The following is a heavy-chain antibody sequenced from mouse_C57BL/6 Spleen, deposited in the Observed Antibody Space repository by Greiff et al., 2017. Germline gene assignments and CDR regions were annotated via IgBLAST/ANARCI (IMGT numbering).Heavy chain of an antibody. Sequence: VKLQESGTELVKPGASVKLSCKASGYTFTSYWMHWVKQRPGQGLEWIGNINPSNGGTNYNEKFKSKATLTVDKSSSTAYRQLSSLTSEDSAVYYCARGGGLRRGPYYFDYWGQGTTLTVSS. D-gene: IGHD2-4*01. V-gene: IGHV1-53*01. CDR1: GYTFTSYW. CDR3: ARGGGLRRGPYYFDY. J-gene: IGHJ2*01. CDR2: INPSNGGT.